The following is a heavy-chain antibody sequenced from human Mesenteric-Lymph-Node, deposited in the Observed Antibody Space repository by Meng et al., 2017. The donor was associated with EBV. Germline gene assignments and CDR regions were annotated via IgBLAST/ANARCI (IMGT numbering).Heavy chain of an antibody. CDR2: ISFDGSDT. Sequence: VVRVELGGGVGPPGRSLILSCVASGFTFSNYGMHWVRQTPGKGLEWVAVISFDGSDTFYPDSVKGRFTISRDNSKNTLYLQMSYLKAEDTAVYYCAKDLHRGTYQIGGDSWGQGTLVTVFS. D-gene: IGHD3-10*01. V-gene: IGHV3-30*18. CDR3: AKDLHRGTYQIGGDS. J-gene: IGHJ4*02. CDR1: GFTFSNYG.